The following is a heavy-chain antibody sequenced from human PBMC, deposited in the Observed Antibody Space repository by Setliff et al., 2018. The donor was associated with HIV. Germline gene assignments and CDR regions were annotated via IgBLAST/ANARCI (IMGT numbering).Heavy chain of an antibody. V-gene: IGHV1-3*01. CDR2: INAVNGNT. CDR3: AVRTSIAAAGTDWFDP. CDR1: GYTFTSYY. Sequence: ASVKVSCKASGYTFTSYYIHWVRQAPGQGLEWMGIINAVNGNTKYSQKFQGRVTITRDTSASTAYMELSSLRSEDTAVYYCAVRTSIAAAGTDWFDPWGQGTLVTVSS. J-gene: IGHJ5*02. D-gene: IGHD6-13*01.